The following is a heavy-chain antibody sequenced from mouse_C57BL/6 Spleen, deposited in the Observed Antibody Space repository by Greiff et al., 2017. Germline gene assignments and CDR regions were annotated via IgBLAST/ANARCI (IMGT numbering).Heavy chain of an antibody. V-gene: IGHV5-9-1*02. Sequence: EVQGVESGEGLVKPGGSLKLSCAASGFTFSSYAMSWVRQTPEKRLEWVAYISSGGDYIYYADTVKGRFTISRDNARNTLYLQMSSLKSEDTAMYYWTRGGYGNYFDYWGQGTTLTVSS. D-gene: IGHD2-10*02. CDR3: TRGGYGNYFDY. J-gene: IGHJ2*01. CDR1: GFTFSSYA. CDR2: ISSGGDYI.